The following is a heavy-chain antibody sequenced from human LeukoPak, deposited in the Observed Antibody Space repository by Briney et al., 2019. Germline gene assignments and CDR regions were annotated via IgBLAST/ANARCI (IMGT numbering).Heavy chain of an antibody. CDR2: IIPMFGTS. D-gene: IGHD5-12*01. CDR3: ARGGSSGYTGYEGLDV. Sequence: ASVKVSCQASGGTFSSYAISWVRQAPGQGLEWMGGIIPMFGTSIYTQKFQGRVTITADESTSTAYMELSSLRFEDTAVYYCARGGSSGYTGYEGLDVWGKGTTVIISS. CDR1: GGTFSSYA. J-gene: IGHJ6*04. V-gene: IGHV1-69*13.